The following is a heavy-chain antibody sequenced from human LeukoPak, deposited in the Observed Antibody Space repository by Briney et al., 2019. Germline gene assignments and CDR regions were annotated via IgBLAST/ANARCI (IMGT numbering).Heavy chain of an antibody. Sequence: ASVKVSCKASGYTFTSYGISWVRQAPGQGLEWMGWISAYNGNTNYAQKLQGRVTMTTDTSTSTAYMELRSLRSDDTAVYYCARDTPIVVVVAATHCDYWGQGTLVTVSS. CDR1: GYTFTSYG. J-gene: IGHJ4*02. D-gene: IGHD2-15*01. CDR2: ISAYNGNT. CDR3: ARDTPIVVVVAATHCDY. V-gene: IGHV1-18*01.